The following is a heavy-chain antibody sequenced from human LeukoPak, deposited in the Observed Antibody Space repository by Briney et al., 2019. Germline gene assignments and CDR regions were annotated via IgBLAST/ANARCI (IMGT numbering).Heavy chain of an antibody. Sequence: GSLRLSCAASGFTFSNYAMTWVRQAPGKGLEWVSAISGSGGNTYYADSVKGRFTISRDNSKNTLYLQMNSLRAEDTAVYYCAKGDYYDSSGPWGYWGQGTLVTVSS. CDR3: AKGDYYDSSGPWGY. CDR2: ISGSGGNT. D-gene: IGHD3-22*01. CDR1: GFTFSNYA. J-gene: IGHJ4*02. V-gene: IGHV3-23*01.